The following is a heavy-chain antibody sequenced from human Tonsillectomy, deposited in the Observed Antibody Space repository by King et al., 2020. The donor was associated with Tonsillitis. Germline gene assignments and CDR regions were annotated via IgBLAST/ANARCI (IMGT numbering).Heavy chain of an antibody. D-gene: IGHD3-10*01. CDR1: GFTFSSYG. Sequence: QLVQSGGGVVQPGRSLRLSCAASGFTFSSYGMHWVRQAPGKGLEWVAVISYDGSNKYYADSVKGRFTISRDNSKNTLYLQMNSLRAEDTAVYYCAKKLELPWFGGFFGFDFYYYGMDVWGQGATVAVS. V-gene: IGHV3-30*18. J-gene: IGHJ6*02. CDR3: AKKLELPWFGGFFGFDFYYYGMDV. CDR2: ISYDGSNK.